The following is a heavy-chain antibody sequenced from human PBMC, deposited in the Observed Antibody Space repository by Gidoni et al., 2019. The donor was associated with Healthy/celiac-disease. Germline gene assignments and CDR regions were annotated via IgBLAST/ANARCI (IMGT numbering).Heavy chain of an antibody. V-gene: IGHV3-23*01. Sequence: EVQLLESGGGLVQPGGSLRISCAASGCTFSRYAMSWVRQAPGKGLEGFSAIIGSGVSTYYADSVKGRFTISRDNSKNTLYLQMNSLRAEDTAVYYCAKVPVWSSTSNYYYYGMDVWGQGTTVTVSS. CDR1: GCTFSRYA. D-gene: IGHD2-2*01. J-gene: IGHJ6*02. CDR3: AKVPVWSSTSNYYYYGMDV. CDR2: IIGSGVST.